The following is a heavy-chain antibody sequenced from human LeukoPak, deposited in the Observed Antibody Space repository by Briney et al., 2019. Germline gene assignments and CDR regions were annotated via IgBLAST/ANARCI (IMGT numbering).Heavy chain of an antibody. V-gene: IGHV1-69*13. CDR3: ARYSYGDYVFGSHDAFDI. D-gene: IGHD4-17*01. Sequence: SVKVSCKASGGTFSSYAISWVRQAPGQGLEWMGGIIPIFGTANYAQKFQGRVTITADESTSTAYMELSSLRSEDTAVYYCARYSYGDYVFGSHDAFDIWGQGTMVTVSS. J-gene: IGHJ3*02. CDR1: GGTFSSYA. CDR2: IIPIFGTA.